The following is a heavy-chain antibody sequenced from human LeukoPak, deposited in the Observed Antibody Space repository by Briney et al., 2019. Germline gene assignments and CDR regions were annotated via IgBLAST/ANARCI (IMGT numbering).Heavy chain of an antibody. D-gene: IGHD1-7*01. CDR2: MNPNSGNT. CDR3: ARGNGDNWNYFRYYHYYMDV. Sequence: ASVKVSCKASGYTFTSYDINWVRQATGQGLEWMGWMNPNSGNTGYAQKFQGRVTITRNTSISTAYMELSSLRSEDTAVYYCARGNGDNWNYFRYYHYYMDVWGKGTTVTVSS. CDR1: GYTFTSYD. J-gene: IGHJ6*03. V-gene: IGHV1-8*03.